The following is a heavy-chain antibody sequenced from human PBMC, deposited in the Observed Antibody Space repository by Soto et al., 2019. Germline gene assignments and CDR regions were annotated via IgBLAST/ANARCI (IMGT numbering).Heavy chain of an antibody. J-gene: IGHJ4*02. CDR2: ISYDGSNK. D-gene: IGHD3-10*01. V-gene: IGHV3-30*18. CDR3: AKGIYYGSGSYSDY. Sequence: GKGLEWVAVISYDGSNKYYADSVKGRFTISRDNSKNTLYLQMNSLRAEDTAVYYCAKGIYYGSGSYSDYWGQGTLVTVSS.